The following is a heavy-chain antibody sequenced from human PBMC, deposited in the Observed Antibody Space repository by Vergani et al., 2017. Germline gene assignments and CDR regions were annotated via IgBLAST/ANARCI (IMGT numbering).Heavy chain of an antibody. D-gene: IGHD6-6*01. CDR1: GYTFTSYY. CDR3: ARGGSSSGGHYYYYGMDV. J-gene: IGHJ6*02. V-gene: IGHV1-46*03. Sequence: QVQLVQSGAEVKKPGASVKVSCKASGYTFTSYYMHWVRQAPGQGLEWMGIINPSGCSTSYAQKFQGRVTMTRDTSTSTVYMELSSLRSEDTAVYYCARGGSSSGGHYYYYGMDVWGQGTTVTVSS. CDR2: INPSGCST.